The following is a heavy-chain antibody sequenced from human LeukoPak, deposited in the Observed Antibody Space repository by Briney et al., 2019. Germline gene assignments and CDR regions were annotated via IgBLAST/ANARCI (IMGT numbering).Heavy chain of an antibody. Sequence: PGGSLRLSCADSGITFSSNWMSWVRQAPGKGLEWVAHIKPDGSEKHYVDSVKGRFTISRDNAENSLYLQMNSLRAEDTAVYYCARDRDWSFDYWGQGTLVTVSS. CDR2: IKPDGSEK. V-gene: IGHV3-7*05. CDR1: GITFSSNW. D-gene: IGHD3/OR15-3a*01. CDR3: ARDRDWSFDY. J-gene: IGHJ4*02.